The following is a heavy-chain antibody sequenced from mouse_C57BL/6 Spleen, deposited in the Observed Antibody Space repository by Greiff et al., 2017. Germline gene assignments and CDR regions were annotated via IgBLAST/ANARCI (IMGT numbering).Heavy chain of an antibody. Sequence: VQLQQPGAELVMPGASVKLSCKASGYTFTSYWMHWVKQRPGQGLEWIGEIDPSDSYTNYNQKFKGKSTLTVDKSSSTAYMQLSSLTSEDSAVYYCARWKLGRNFDYWGQGTTLTVSS. V-gene: IGHV1-69*01. CDR3: ARWKLGRNFDY. CDR1: GYTFTSYW. CDR2: IDPSDSYT. D-gene: IGHD4-1*01. J-gene: IGHJ2*01.